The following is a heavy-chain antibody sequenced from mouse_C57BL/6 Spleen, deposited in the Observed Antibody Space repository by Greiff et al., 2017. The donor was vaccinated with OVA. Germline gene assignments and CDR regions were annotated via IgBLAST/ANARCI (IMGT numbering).Heavy chain of an antibody. D-gene: IGHD1-3*01. CDR1: GFTFSDYG. V-gene: IGHV5-15*01. CDR2: ISNLAYSI. CDR3: ARHYINYAMDY. Sequence: EVQLQESGGGLVQPGGSLKLSCAASGFTFSDYGMAWVRQAPRKGPEWVAFISNLAYSIYYADTVTGRFTISRENAKNTLYLEMSSLRSEDTAMYYCARHYINYAMDYWGQGTSVTVSS. J-gene: IGHJ4*01.